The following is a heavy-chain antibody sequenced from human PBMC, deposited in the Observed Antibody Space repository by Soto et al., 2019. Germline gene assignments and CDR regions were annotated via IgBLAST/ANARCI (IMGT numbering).Heavy chain of an antibody. V-gene: IGHV3-15*01. CDR1: GFTFSNAW. D-gene: IGHD2-15*01. J-gene: IGHJ6*02. CDR2: IKSKTDGGTT. Sequence: GGSLRLSCAASGFTFSNAWMSWVRQAPGKGQEWVGRIKSKTDGGTTDYDAPVKGRFTISRDDSKNTLYLQMNSLKTEDTAVYYCTTDPSGAYYYYYYGMDVWGQGTTVTVS. CDR3: TTDPSGAYYYYYYGMDV.